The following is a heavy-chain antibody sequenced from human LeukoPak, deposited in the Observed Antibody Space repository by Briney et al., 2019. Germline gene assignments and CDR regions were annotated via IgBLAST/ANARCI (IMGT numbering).Heavy chain of an antibody. CDR3: AKAPSYYGSGSYSWFDP. CDR1: GFTFSTYA. J-gene: IGHJ5*02. V-gene: IGHV3-23*01. CDR2: ISGSGGST. D-gene: IGHD3-10*01. Sequence: GGSLRLSCAASGFTFSTYAMSWVRQTPEKGLEWVSAISGSGGSTYYADSVKGRFTISRDNSKNTLYLQMNSLRAEDTAVYYCAKAPSYYGSGSYSWFDPWGQGTLVTVSS.